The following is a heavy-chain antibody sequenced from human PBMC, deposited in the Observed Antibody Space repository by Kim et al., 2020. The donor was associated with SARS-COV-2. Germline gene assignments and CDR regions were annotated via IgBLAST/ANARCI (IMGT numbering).Heavy chain of an antibody. D-gene: IGHD3-22*01. J-gene: IGHJ4*02. Sequence: SETLSLTCTVSGGSISSADNSWSWIRQPPGKGLEWIGSIYYSGSTNYNPSLRSRVAMSVDTSQNHFSLRLSSVTAADTAVYYCARSYYYDSSAYYLFYWGQGTLVTVSS. CDR1: GGSISSADNS. CDR3: ARSYYYDSSAYYLFY. V-gene: IGHV4-30-4*01. CDR2: IYYSGST.